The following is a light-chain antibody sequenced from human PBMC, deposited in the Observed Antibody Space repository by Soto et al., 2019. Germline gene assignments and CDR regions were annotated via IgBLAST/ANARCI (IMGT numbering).Light chain of an antibody. V-gene: IGKV3-20*01. CDR3: QQSVGSRT. CDR2: GAS. J-gene: IGKJ1*01. Sequence: EMVLTQSPGTLSLSPGERATLSCRASQTISSTYLAWYQQKPGQAPRLLIYGASNRATGIPDRFSGGGSGTDFTLTISRLEPEDFAVYYCQQSVGSRTFGQGTKVEIK. CDR1: QTISSTY.